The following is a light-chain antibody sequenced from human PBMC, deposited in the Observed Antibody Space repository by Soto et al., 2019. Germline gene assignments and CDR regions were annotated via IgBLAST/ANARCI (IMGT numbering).Light chain of an antibody. CDR1: QSVTSNQ. CDR2: GGS. J-gene: IGKJ2*01. V-gene: IGKV3-20*01. CDR3: QQSGSSPYT. Sequence: EIVLTQSPGTLSLSPGKRATLSCRASQSVTSNQLAWYQQKPGQAPRLLIYGGSSRATGIPDRFSGGGSVTEFTLTISRLDPEDSAVYYCQQSGSSPYTFGQGTKVEIK.